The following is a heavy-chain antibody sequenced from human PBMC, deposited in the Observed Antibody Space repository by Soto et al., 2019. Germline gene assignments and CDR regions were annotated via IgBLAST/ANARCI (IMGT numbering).Heavy chain of an antibody. Sequence: GESLQISCKGSGWSLTSYWISWVRQMNGKGLEWMGRIDPSDSYTNYSPSFQGHVTISADKSISTAYLQWSSLKASDTAMYYCARLDGGSTSGAFDIWGQGTMVTVSS. J-gene: IGHJ3*02. CDR1: GWSLTSYW. CDR2: IDPSDSYT. CDR3: ARLDGGSTSGAFDI. D-gene: IGHD1-26*01. V-gene: IGHV5-10-1*01.